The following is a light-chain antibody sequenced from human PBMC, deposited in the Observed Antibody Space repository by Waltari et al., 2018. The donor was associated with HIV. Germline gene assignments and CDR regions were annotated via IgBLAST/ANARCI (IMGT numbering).Light chain of an antibody. V-gene: IGLV2-8*01. CDR1: SSDVGGYNF. Sequence: QSALTQPPSASGSPGQSVTISCTGTSSDVGGYNFVSWYQQHPGKAPKLMIFEVTKRPSGVPARFSGSKTGNTASLTISGLQADDEADYYCSSYAGSNTLVFGGGTKLTVL. CDR3: SSYAGSNTLV. CDR2: EVT. J-gene: IGLJ2*01.